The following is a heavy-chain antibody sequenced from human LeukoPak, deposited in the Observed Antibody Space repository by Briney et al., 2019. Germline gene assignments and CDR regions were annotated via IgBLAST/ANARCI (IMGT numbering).Heavy chain of an antibody. Sequence: SETLSLTCTVSGGSISSYYWSWIRQPPGKGLVWIGNIYYSGSTNYNPSLKSRVTISIDTSKNQFSLKVSSVTAADTAVYYCARAHSSGWPHMFDPWGQGTLVTVPS. CDR2: IYYSGST. V-gene: IGHV4-59*01. CDR3: ARAHSSGWPHMFDP. J-gene: IGHJ5*02. D-gene: IGHD6-19*01. CDR1: GGSISSYY.